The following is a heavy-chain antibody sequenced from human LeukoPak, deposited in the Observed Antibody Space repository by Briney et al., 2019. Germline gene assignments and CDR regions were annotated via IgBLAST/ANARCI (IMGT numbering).Heavy chain of an antibody. D-gene: IGHD2-2*01. Sequence: GGSLRLSCAASGFTFRSYGMSWVRQAPGKGLEWVSAISGSGGSTYYADSVKGRFTISRDHSKNTLYLQMNSLRAEDTAVYYCAKDAQGGTSRNWFDPWGQGTLVTVSS. J-gene: IGHJ5*02. CDR2: ISGSGGST. CDR3: AKDAQGGTSRNWFDP. CDR1: GFTFRSYG. V-gene: IGHV3-23*01.